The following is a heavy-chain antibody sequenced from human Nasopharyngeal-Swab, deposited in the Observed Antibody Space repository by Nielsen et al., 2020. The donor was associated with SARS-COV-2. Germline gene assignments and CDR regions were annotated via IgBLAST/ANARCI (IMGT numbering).Heavy chain of an antibody. CDR3: ARGLSGVVPAPILGLGPYYYFYYMDV. J-gene: IGHJ6*03. D-gene: IGHD2-2*01. Sequence: WMRRLPVSARAGVGEINHSGSTNYNPSLKSRVTISVDTSKSQFSLKLTSVTAADTSVYYCARGLSGVVPAPILGLGPYYYFYYMDVWGKGTTVTVSS. V-gene: IGHV4-34*01. CDR2: INHSGST.